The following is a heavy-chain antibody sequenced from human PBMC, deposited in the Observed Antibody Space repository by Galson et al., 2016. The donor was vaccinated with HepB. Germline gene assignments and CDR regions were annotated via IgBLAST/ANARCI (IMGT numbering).Heavy chain of an antibody. Sequence: SLRLSCAASGFTFSDYYMTWIRQAPGKGLEWVSYISSSGRTIYYADSVKGRFTISRDNAKNSLYLQMNSLRAEDTAVYYCATRGDCRSINGQMDYYYHGMDVWGQGTTVTVSS. J-gene: IGHJ6*02. V-gene: IGHV3-11*01. D-gene: IGHD2-2*01. CDR2: ISSSGRTI. CDR3: ATRGDCRSINGQMDYYYHGMDV. CDR1: GFTFSDYY.